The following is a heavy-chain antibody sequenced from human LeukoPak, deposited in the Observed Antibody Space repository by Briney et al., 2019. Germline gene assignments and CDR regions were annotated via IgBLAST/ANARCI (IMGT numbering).Heavy chain of an antibody. CDR3: TRLDYGDLYYNGMDV. V-gene: IGHV3-73*01. J-gene: IGHJ6*02. CDR2: IRSKTDSYPT. Sequence: SGGSLRLYCAASRFTFRASAMHWVHPASGKELKGLAHIRSKTDSYPTAYAASVKGRFTISRDDSKNTAYLQMNSLKTEDTAVYYCTRLDYGDLYYNGMDVWGQGTTVTVSS. D-gene: IGHD4-17*01. CDR1: RFTFRASA.